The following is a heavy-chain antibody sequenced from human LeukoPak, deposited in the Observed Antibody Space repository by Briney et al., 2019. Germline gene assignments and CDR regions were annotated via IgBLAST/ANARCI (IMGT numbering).Heavy chain of an antibody. J-gene: IGHJ3*02. Sequence: SVKVSCKASGGTFSSYAISWVRQAPGQGLEWMGGIIPIFGTANYAQKFQGRVTITADESTSTAYMELSSLRSEDTAVYYCARGGCSSTSCYNHDAFDIWGQGTMVTVSS. CDR2: IIPIFGTA. CDR1: GGTFSSYA. V-gene: IGHV1-69*13. D-gene: IGHD2-2*02. CDR3: ARGGCSSTSCYNHDAFDI.